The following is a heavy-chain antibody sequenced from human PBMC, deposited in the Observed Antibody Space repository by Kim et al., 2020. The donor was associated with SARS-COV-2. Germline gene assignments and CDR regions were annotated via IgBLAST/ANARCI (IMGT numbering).Heavy chain of an antibody. CDR3: AGDFGSGSYRFDY. J-gene: IGHJ4*02. Sequence: SETLSLTCAVSGASITSGDYSWSWIRQPSGRGLEWIGYIYHGGNTVYNPSFKSRVTMSIDRSNNQISLKLTSMTAADTAVYYCAGDFGSGSYRFDYWGQGTLVTVSS. D-gene: IGHD3-10*01. CDR1: GASITSGDYS. CDR2: IYHGGNT. V-gene: IGHV4-30-2*01.